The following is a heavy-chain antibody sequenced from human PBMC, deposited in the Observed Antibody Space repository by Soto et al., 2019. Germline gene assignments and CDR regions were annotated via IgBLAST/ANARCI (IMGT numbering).Heavy chain of an antibody. V-gene: IGHV4-59*01. CDR3: ARQPMGDDAFDI. CDR2: IYYSGST. Sequence: SETLSLTCTVSGGSISSYYWSWIRQPPGKGLEWIGYIYYSGSTNYNPSLKSRVTISVDTSKNQFSLKLSSVTAADTAVYYCARQPMGDDAFDIWGQGTMVTVSS. J-gene: IGHJ3*02. CDR1: GGSISSYY. D-gene: IGHD2-21*01.